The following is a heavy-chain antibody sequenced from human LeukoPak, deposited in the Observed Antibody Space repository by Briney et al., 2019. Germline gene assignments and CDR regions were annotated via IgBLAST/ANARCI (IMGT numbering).Heavy chain of an antibody. J-gene: IGHJ4*02. CDR3: ARGERPGCDY. D-gene: IGHD6-6*01. Sequence: SETLSLTCTVPGGSITSYYWSWIRQPPGKGLEWIGYISYSRSTNYNPSLKSRATMSLDTSKNQFSLNLNSVTAADTAVYYCARGERPGCDYWGQGTLVTVSS. V-gene: IGHV4-59*01. CDR1: GGSITSYY. CDR2: ISYSRST.